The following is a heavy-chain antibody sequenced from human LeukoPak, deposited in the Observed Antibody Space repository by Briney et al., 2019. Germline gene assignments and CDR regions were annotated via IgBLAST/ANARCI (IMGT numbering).Heavy chain of an antibody. CDR2: IYPGDSDT. J-gene: IGHJ4*02. Sequence: WXXQMPGRXLQWMGIIYPGDSDTRYSPSFQGQVTISADKSISTAYLQWSSLKASDTAMYYCARHDYGGPGYYWGQGTLVTVSS. CDR3: ARHDYGGPGYY. V-gene: IGHV5-51*01. D-gene: IGHD4-23*01.